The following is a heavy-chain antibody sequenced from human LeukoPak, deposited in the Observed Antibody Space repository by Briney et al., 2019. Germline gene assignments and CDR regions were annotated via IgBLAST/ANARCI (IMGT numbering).Heavy chain of an antibody. Sequence: SETLSLTCTVSGGSISSGNYYWSWIRKPAGKGLEWIGRIYTSGSTNYNPSLKSRVTISVDTSKNQFSLKLSSVTAADTAVYYCAREGDYYDTSGTLDYWGQGTLVTVSA. V-gene: IGHV4-61*02. CDR3: AREGDYYDTSGTLDY. CDR1: GGSISSGNYY. J-gene: IGHJ4*02. D-gene: IGHD3-22*01. CDR2: IYTSGST.